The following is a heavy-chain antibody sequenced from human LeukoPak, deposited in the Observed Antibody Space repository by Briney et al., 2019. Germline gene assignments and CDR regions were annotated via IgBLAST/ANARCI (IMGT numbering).Heavy chain of an antibody. V-gene: IGHV1-2*02. CDR3: ARGRGGATTGFDH. J-gene: IGHJ4*02. CDR2: INSNSGAR. Sequence: GGSVKVSCKASGYTFSGYYMHWVRQAPGQGLESMGWINSNSGARNYAPKFQGRVTFSRDNSISTAYMELSSLRSDDTAIYYCARGRGGATTGFDHWGQGTLVTVSS. CDR1: GYTFSGYY. D-gene: IGHD1-26*01.